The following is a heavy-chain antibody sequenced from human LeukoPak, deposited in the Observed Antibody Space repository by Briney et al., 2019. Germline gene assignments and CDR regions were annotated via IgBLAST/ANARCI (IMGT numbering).Heavy chain of an antibody. CDR3: AKDGYCSSTSCYTGKYGMDV. CDR1: GFTFSSYW. D-gene: IGHD2-2*02. CDR2: IKQDGSEK. V-gene: IGHV3-7*01. Sequence: GSLRLSCAASGFTFSSYWMSWVRQAPGKGLEWVANIKQDGSEKYYVDSVKGRFTISRDNAKNSLYLQMNSLRAEDTAVYYCAKDGYCSSTSCYTGKYGMDVWGQGTTVTVSS. J-gene: IGHJ6*02.